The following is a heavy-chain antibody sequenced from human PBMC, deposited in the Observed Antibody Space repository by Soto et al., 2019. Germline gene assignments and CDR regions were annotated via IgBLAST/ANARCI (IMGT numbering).Heavy chain of an antibody. CDR1: GFTFSSYS. J-gene: IGHJ6*02. CDR2: ISSSSSYI. Sequence: GGSLRLSCAASGFTFSSYSMNWVRQAPGKGLEWVSSISSSSSYIYYADSVKGRFTISRDNAKNSLYLQMNSLRAEDTAVYYCARDVLSSWKGSDYYYYGMDVWGQGTTVTVSS. CDR3: ARDVLSSWKGSDYYYYGMDV. D-gene: IGHD6-13*01. V-gene: IGHV3-21*01.